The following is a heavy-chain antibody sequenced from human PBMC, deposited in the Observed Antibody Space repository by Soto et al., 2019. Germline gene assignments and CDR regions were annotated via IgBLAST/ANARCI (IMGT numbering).Heavy chain of an antibody. J-gene: IGHJ5*02. D-gene: IGHD2-15*01. CDR2: INHSGST. CDR1: GGSFSGFY. Sequence: SQTLSLTCAVYGGSFSGFYWSWIRQPPGKGLEWIGEINHSGSTNYNPSLKSRVTISVDTSKNQFSLKLSSVTAADTAVYYCARGYIVVVVAADGLYNWFDPWGQGTLVTVSS. V-gene: IGHV4-34*01. CDR3: ARGYIVVVVAADGLYNWFDP.